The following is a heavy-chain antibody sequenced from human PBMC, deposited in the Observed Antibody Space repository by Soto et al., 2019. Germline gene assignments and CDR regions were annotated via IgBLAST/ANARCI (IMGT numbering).Heavy chain of an antibody. CDR2: ISVSDAFI. CDR1: GFNVGAFA. Sequence: GGSLRLSCAASGFNVGAFAVNWVRQAPGKGLEWVSGISVSDAFIYYADSVRGRFSISRDASENTLYLQMNSLRVDDTALYYCTRETVAGITGLDYWGPGTLVTVSS. D-gene: IGHD1-20*01. J-gene: IGHJ4*02. CDR3: TRETVAGITGLDY. V-gene: IGHV3-23*01.